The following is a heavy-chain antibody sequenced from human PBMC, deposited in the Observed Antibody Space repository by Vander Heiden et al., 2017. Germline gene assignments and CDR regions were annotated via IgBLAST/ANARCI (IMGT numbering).Heavy chain of an antibody. V-gene: IGHV3-33*01. D-gene: IGHD3-10*01. CDR2: TWYDGSRK. CDR3: ARDGRVRGIIIRPYYYYGMDV. J-gene: IGHJ6*02. Sequence: QLVQAGGGVFQLGGSSRLSCAASGFNLSHYGTHWVRQASGKELEWVAVTWYDGSRKYFADPVQDRFSISRDNSKVFLQMNSVRAEDTAVYYCARDGRVRGIIIRPYYYYGMDVWGQGTAVTVSS. CDR1: GFNLSHYG.